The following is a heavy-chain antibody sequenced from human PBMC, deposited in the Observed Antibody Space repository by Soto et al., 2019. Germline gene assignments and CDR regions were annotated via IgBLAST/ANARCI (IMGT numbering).Heavy chain of an antibody. CDR1: GYTFTRYT. Sequence: QVQLVQSGAEVKKPGASVKISCKASGYTFTRYTMNWVRQAPGQRLEWMGWINPDNGNTKSSQKFQDRVIITSDTSASTAYRALSSLRSEDTAVYYCARGIATGQLEPWGQGTLVTFSS. CDR2: INPDNGNT. J-gene: IGHJ5*02. D-gene: IGHD2-15*01. V-gene: IGHV1-3*01. CDR3: ARGIATGQLEP.